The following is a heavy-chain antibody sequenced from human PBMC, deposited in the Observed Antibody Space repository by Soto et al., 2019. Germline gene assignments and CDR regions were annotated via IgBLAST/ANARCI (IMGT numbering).Heavy chain of an antibody. CDR1: GYTFTRYA. V-gene: IGHV1-3*04. CDR2: INTGNGNT. J-gene: IGHJ5*02. Sequence: ASVKVSCKASGYTFTRYAMHWVRQAPGQGLEWMGWINTGNGNTHYSQKFQGRVTFTRDASATTAYMELSSLTSEDTAVYYCARNVDWFGPWGQGTLVTVSS. CDR3: ARNVDWFGP. D-gene: IGHD2-21*01.